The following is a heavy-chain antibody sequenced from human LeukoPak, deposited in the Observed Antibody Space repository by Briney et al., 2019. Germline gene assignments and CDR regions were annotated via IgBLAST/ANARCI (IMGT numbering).Heavy chain of an antibody. CDR1: GGSISSYY. Sequence: SETLSLTCTVSGGSISSYYWGWIRQPAGKGLEWLGRIYTSGSTNYNPSLKSRVTMSVDTSKNQFSLKLSSVTAADTVVYYCAKELGATQFDPWGQGTLATVSS. V-gene: IGHV4-4*07. J-gene: IGHJ5*02. CDR3: AKELGATQFDP. D-gene: IGHD1-26*01. CDR2: IYTSGST.